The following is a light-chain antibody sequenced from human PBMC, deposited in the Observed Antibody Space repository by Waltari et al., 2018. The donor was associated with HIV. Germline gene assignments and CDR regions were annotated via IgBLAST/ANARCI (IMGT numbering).Light chain of an antibody. CDR3: QSYDSSLSGSVV. Sequence: QSVLTQPPSVSGAPGQRVTISCPGSSSNLGANYDVHWYQQFPGTAPKLLLSGNNDRPSGVPDRFSGSRSGTSASLAITGLQADDEADYYCQSYDSSLSGSVVFGGGTKLTVL. V-gene: IGLV1-40*01. J-gene: IGLJ2*01. CDR1: SSNLGANYD. CDR2: GNN.